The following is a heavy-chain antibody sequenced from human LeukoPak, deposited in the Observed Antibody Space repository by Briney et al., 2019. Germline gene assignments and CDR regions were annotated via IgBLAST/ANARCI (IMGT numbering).Heavy chain of an antibody. Sequence: SVKVSCKASGGTFSSYAISWVRQAPGQGLEWMGGIIPIFGTASYAQKFQGRVTITTDESTSTAYMELSSLRSEDTAVYYCARDVYYYDSSGYYSHWAFDIWGQGTMVTVSS. V-gene: IGHV1-69*05. CDR3: ARDVYYYDSSGYYSHWAFDI. CDR1: GGTFSSYA. D-gene: IGHD3-22*01. J-gene: IGHJ3*02. CDR2: IIPIFGTA.